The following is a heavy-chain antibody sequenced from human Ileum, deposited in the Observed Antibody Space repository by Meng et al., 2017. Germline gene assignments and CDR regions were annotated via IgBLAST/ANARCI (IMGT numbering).Heavy chain of an antibody. CDR2: IYYSGST. Sequence: QVPAQESGPRLVRSVETLSLARTVSGGSVSSGSYYWSWIRQPPGKGLEWIGHIYYSGSTNYNPSLKSRVTISVDMSKNQFSLKLNSVTAADTAIYFCARSSTSPASYFFDYWGQGTLVTVSS. D-gene: IGHD6-6*01. CDR3: ARSSTSPASYFFDY. J-gene: IGHJ4*02. V-gene: IGHV4-61*01. CDR1: GGSVSSGSYY.